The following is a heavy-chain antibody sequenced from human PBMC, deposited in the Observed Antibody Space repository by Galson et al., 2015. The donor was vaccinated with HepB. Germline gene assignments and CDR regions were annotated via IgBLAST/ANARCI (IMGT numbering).Heavy chain of an antibody. D-gene: IGHD2-15*01. CDR1: GYTFTNYY. CDR2: INPSGGST. V-gene: IGHV1-46*01. Sequence: SVKVSCKASGYTFTNYYMHWVRQAPGQGLEWMGIINPSGGSTSYAQKFQGRVTMTRDTSTSTVYMELSSLRSEDTAVYYCARGSCSGGSCSGKGAFDIWGQGTMVTVSS. J-gene: IGHJ3*02. CDR3: ARGSCSGGSCSGKGAFDI.